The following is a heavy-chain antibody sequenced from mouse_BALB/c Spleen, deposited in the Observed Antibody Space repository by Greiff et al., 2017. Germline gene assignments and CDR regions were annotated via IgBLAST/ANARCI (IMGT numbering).Heavy chain of an antibody. CDR3: ARNKEVRRAWFAY. CDR1: GFSLTSYG. CDR2: IWSGGST. Sequence: QVQLVESGPGLVQPSQSLSITCTVSGFSLTSYGVHWVRQSPGKGLEWLGVIWSGGSTDYNAAFISRLSISKDNSKSQVFFKMNSLQADDTAIYYCARNKEVRRAWFAYWGQGTLVTVSA. V-gene: IGHV2-4-1*01. J-gene: IGHJ3*01. D-gene: IGHD2-14*01.